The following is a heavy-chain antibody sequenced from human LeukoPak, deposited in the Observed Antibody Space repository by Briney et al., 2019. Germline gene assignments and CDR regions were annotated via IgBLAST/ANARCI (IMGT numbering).Heavy chain of an antibody. CDR2: IYHGGPT. CDR3: ARLLGSSYYSFDS. J-gene: IGHJ4*02. V-gene: IGHV4-39*01. D-gene: IGHD3-22*01. Sequence: SETLSLTCTVSGGSITGNYHYWRWIRQPPGKGLEWMGNIYHGGPTYYSPSLQSRITISVDTSKNQFYVKLRSVTAADTAVYYCARLLGSSYYSFDSWGQGTLVTVSS. CDR1: GGSITGNYHY.